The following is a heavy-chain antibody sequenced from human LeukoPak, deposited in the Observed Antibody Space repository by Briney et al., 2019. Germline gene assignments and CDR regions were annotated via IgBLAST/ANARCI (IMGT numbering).Heavy chain of an antibody. CDR1: GFTFSSDW. CDR2: INSAGSST. J-gene: IGHJ4*02. CDR3: ARATPGWWELQR. Sequence: PGGSLRLSCAASGFTFSSDWMHWVRQAPGKGLVWVSRINSAGSSTSYADSVKGRFTISRDNAKNTLYLQMNSLGAEDTAVYYCARATPGWWELQRWGQGTLVTVSS. V-gene: IGHV3-74*01. D-gene: IGHD1-26*01.